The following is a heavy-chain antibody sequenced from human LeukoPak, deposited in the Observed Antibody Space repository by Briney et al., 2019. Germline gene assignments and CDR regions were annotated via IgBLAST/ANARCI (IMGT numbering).Heavy chain of an antibody. Sequence: GGSLRLSCAASGFTFSSYAMHWVRQAPGKGLEWVAVISYDGSNKYYADSVKGRFTISRDNSKNTLYLQMNSLRAEDTAVYYCASFSLYYDSSGYLNSDYWGQGTLVTVSS. CDR3: ASFSLYYDSSGYLNSDY. J-gene: IGHJ4*02. CDR1: GFTFSSYA. V-gene: IGHV3-30-3*01. D-gene: IGHD3-22*01. CDR2: ISYDGSNK.